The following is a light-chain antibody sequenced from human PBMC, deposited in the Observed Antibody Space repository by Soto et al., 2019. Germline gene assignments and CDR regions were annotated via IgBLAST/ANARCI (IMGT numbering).Light chain of an antibody. J-gene: IGKJ1*01. Sequence: AIQMTQSPSSLSASVGDRVTITCRASQGIRNDLGWYQQRPGKAPKLLIYAASSLESGVPSRFSGSGSCTDFTLTISSLQPEDFATYFCLQDHNYPRTFGQATKVDIK. CDR2: AAS. CDR1: QGIRND. V-gene: IGKV1-6*01. CDR3: LQDHNYPRT.